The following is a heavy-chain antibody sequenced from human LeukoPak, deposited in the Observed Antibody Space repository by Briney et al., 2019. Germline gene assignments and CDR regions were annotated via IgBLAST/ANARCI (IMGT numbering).Heavy chain of an antibody. J-gene: IGHJ4*02. V-gene: IGHV4-59*01. Sequence: KSSETLSLTCSVSGDSISPYYWHWIRRPPGKGLEWIGHLYFTGSASYNPSLESRVTMSVDTSKNLFSLKLTSVTAADTAVYYCAGGNFYDSRGHPYHFHFWGQGTLVSVSS. D-gene: IGHD3-22*01. CDR1: GDSISPYY. CDR2: LYFTGSA. CDR3: AGGNFYDSRGHPYHFHF.